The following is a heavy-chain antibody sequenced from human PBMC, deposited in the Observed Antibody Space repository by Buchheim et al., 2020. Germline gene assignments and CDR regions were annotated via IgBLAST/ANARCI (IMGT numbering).Heavy chain of an antibody. J-gene: IGHJ6*02. CDR3: ARDRGLGELSPLTHYGMDV. V-gene: IGHV3-23*01. CDR2: ISGSGGST. D-gene: IGHD3-16*02. Sequence: EVQLLESGGGLVQPGGSLRLSCAASGFTFSSYAMSWVRQAPGKGLEWVSAISGSGGSTYYADSVKGRFTISRDNSKNTLYLQMNSLRAEDTAVYYCARDRGLGELSPLTHYGMDVWGQGTT. CDR1: GFTFSSYA.